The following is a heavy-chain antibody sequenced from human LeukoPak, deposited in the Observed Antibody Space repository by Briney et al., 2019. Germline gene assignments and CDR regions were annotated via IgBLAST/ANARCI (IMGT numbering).Heavy chain of an antibody. CDR3: ARDFGTSFDP. D-gene: IGHD3-10*01. Sequence: GRSLRLSCAASGFTFSSYAMHWVRQAPGKGLEWVAVISYDGSNKYYADSVKGRFTISRDNSKNTLYLQMNSLRAEDTAVYYCARDFGTSFDPWGQGNLVTVSS. CDR2: ISYDGSNK. CDR1: GFTFSSYA. V-gene: IGHV3-30*04. J-gene: IGHJ5*02.